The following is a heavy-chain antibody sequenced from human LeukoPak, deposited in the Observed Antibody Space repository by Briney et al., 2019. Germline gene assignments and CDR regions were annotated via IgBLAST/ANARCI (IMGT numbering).Heavy chain of an antibody. J-gene: IGHJ3*02. CDR1: GFTLSDYY. CDR3: ARGEAFAFDM. CDR2: INGRDGRT. Sequence: TGGSLRLSCAASGFTLSDYYMSWVRQAPGKGLEWVSSINGRDGRTYYADSVRGRFSISSDNSKNTLFLQMNSLRAEDTAVYYCARGEAFAFDMWGQGTVVTVSS. V-gene: IGHV3-23*01.